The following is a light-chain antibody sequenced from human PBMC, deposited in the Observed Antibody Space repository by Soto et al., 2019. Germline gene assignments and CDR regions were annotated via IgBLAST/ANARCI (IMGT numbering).Light chain of an antibody. CDR2: GAS. Sequence: EIVMTQSPATLSVSPGERATLSCRASQSVSSNLAWYQQKPGQAPRLLIYGASTRATGIPARFSGSVSGTEFTLTISSLQSEDFAVYYCQQYNTWPQTFGQGTTLEIK. CDR3: QQYNTWPQT. J-gene: IGKJ2*01. V-gene: IGKV3-15*01. CDR1: QSVSSN.